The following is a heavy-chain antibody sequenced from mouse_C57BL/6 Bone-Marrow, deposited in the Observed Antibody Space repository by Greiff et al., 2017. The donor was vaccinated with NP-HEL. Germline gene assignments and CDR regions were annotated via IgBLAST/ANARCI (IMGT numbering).Heavy chain of an antibody. D-gene: IGHD4-1*01. CDR3: AREQTGRDYGMDY. Sequence: VQLQQPGAELVKPGASVKLSCKASGYTFTSYWMHWVKQRPGQGLEWIGMIHPNSGSTNYNEKFKSKATLTADKSSRTAYMQLSSLTSEDAAVYYCAREQTGRDYGMDYWGEGTSVTGSA. CDR1: GYTFTSYW. J-gene: IGHJ4*01. CDR2: IHPNSGST. V-gene: IGHV1-64*01.